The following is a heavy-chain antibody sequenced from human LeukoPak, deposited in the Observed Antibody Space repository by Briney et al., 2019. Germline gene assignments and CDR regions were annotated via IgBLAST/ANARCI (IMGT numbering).Heavy chain of an antibody. CDR1: GFTFSSYG. D-gene: IGHD3-3*01. J-gene: IGHJ6*02. CDR2: ISYDGSNK. CDR3: AKDQGDYDFWSGYYNYYYYGMDV. V-gene: IGHV3-30*18. Sequence: GGSLRLSCAASGFTFSSYGMHWVRQAPGKGLEWVAVISYDGSNKYYADSVKGRFTISRDNSKNTLYLQMNSPRAEDTAVYYCAKDQGDYDFWSGYYNYYYYGMDVWGQGTTVTVSS.